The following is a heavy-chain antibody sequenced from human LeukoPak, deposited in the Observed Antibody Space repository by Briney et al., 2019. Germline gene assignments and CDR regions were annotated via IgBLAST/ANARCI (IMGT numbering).Heavy chain of an antibody. D-gene: IGHD2-15*01. J-gene: IGHJ6*02. Sequence: ASVKVSCKASGGTFSSYAISWVRQAPGQGLEWMGRIIPILGIANYAQKFQGRVTITADKSTSTAYMELSSLRSEDTAVYYCAREGRSHYYYYYYGMDVWGQGTTVTVSS. CDR2: IIPILGIA. CDR1: GGTFSSYA. CDR3: AREGRSHYYYYYYGMDV. V-gene: IGHV1-69*04.